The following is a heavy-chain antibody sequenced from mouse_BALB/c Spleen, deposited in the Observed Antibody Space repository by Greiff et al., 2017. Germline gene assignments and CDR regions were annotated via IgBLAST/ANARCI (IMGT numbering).Heavy chain of an antibody. D-gene: IGHD3-3*01. J-gene: IGHJ2*01. CDR1: GFTFSSYG. CDR2: INSNGGST. CDR3: ARDRGTGFDY. V-gene: IGHV5-6-3*01. Sequence: EVKLVESGGGLVQPGGSLKLSCAASGFTFSSYGMSWVRQTPDKRLELVATINSNGGSTYYPDSVKGRFTISRDNAKNTLYLQMSSLKSEDTAMYYCARDRGTGFDYWGQGTTLTVSS.